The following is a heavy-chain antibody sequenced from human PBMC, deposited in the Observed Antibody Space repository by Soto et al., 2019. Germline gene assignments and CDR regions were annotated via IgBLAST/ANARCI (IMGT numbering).Heavy chain of an antibody. CDR1: GGSFSGYY. CDR3: ARGRTYYYGSGSYLSP. V-gene: IGHV4-34*01. J-gene: IGHJ5*02. D-gene: IGHD3-10*01. Sequence: NPSETLSLTCAVYGGSFSGYYWSWIRQPPGKGLEWIGEINHSGSTNYNPSLKSRVTISVDTSKNQFSLKLSSVTAADTAVYYCARGRTYYYGSGSYLSPWGQGTLVTVSS. CDR2: INHSGST.